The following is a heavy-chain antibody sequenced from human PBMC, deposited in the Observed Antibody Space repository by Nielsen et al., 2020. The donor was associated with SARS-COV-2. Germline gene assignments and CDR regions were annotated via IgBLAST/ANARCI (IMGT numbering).Heavy chain of an antibody. CDR1: GFTFSNYA. J-gene: IGHJ4*02. D-gene: IGHD3-10*02. V-gene: IGHV3-33*01. CDR3: ARDSSTYYNVLSGPDY. CDR2: MWYDEADQ. Sequence: GGPLRPSCAAPGFTFSNYAMHWVRQAPGKGLEWVADMWYDEADQYYADSVKGRFTTSRDNSKNTLYLQMNSLRAEDTATYYCARDSSTYYNVLSGPDYWGQGTLVTVSS.